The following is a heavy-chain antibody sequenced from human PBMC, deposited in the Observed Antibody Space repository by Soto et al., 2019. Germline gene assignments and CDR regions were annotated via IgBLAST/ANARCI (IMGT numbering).Heavy chain of an antibody. D-gene: IGHD4-17*01. CDR1: GGSISSGGYY. V-gene: IGHV4-31*03. Sequence: SETLSLTCTVSGGSISSGGYYWSWIRQHPGKGLEWIGYIYYSGSTYYNLSLKSRVTISVDTSKNQFSLKLSSVTAADTAVYYCARTVYGDYVPNFDYWGQGTLVTVSS. CDR2: IYYSGST. CDR3: ARTVYGDYVPNFDY. J-gene: IGHJ4*02.